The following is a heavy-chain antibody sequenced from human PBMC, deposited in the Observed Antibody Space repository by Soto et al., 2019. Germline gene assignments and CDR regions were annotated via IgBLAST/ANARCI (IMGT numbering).Heavy chain of an antibody. CDR1: GFTFSSYS. J-gene: IGHJ6*02. CDR3: ARDPWRYYYGSGSYYYYYYGMDV. CDR2: ISSSSSTI. V-gene: IGHV3-48*01. Sequence: GSLRLSCAASGFTFSSYSMNWVRQAPGKGLEWVSYISSSSSTIYYADSVKGRFTISRDNAKNSLYLQMNSLRAEDTAVYYCARDPWRYYYGSGSYYYYYYGMDVWGQGT. D-gene: IGHD3-10*01.